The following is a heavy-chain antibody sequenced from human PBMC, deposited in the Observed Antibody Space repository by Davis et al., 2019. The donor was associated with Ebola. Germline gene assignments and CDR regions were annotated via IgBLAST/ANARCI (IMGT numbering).Heavy chain of an antibody. CDR1: GFTFSSYA. CDR3: AKQSELYFDY. CDR2: ISGSGGST. V-gene: IGHV3-23*01. Sequence: GESLKISCAASGFTFSSYAMSWVRQAPGKGLEWVSAISGSGGSTYYADSVKGRFTISRDNSKNTLYLQMNSLRAEDTAVYYCAKQSELYFDYWSQGTLVTVSS. D-gene: IGHD1-26*01. J-gene: IGHJ4*02.